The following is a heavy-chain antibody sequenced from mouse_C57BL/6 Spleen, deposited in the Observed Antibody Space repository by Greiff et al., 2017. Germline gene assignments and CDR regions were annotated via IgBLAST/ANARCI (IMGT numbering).Heavy chain of an antibody. J-gene: IGHJ3*01. Sequence: EVQGVESGGGLVQPGGSMKLSCAASGFTFSDAWMDWVRQSPEKGLEWVAEIRNKANNHATYYAESVKGMFTISRDDSKSSVYLQMNSLRAEDTGIYYCTRPDYDYEGGFAYWGQGTLVTVSA. CDR1: GFTFSDAW. V-gene: IGHV6-6*01. CDR3: TRPDYDYEGGFAY. CDR2: IRNKANNHAT. D-gene: IGHD2-4*01.